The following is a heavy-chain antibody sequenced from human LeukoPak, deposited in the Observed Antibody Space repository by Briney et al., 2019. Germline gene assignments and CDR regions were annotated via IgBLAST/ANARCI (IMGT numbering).Heavy chain of an antibody. Sequence: PSETLSLTCTVSGGSISIYYWSWIRQPPGKGLEWIGYIYYSGSTDYNPSLKSRVTISVDTSKNQFSLKLSSVTAADTAVYYCARFTPMVRGVNSYYFDYWGQGTLVTVSS. CDR1: GGSISIYY. J-gene: IGHJ4*02. CDR2: IYYSGST. V-gene: IGHV4-59*08. D-gene: IGHD3-10*01. CDR3: ARFTPMVRGVNSYYFDY.